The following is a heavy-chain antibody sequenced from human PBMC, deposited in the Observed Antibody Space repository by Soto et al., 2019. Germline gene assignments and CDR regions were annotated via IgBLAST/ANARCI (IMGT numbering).Heavy chain of an antibody. CDR1: GGSISSYY. J-gene: IGHJ4*02. V-gene: IGHV4-59*08. Sequence: SASLSLTCTVSGGSISSYYWSWIWQPPGKGLEWIGYIYYSGSTNYNPSLKSRVTISVDTSKNQFSLKLSSVTAADTAVYYCARNYCSGGSCYSVFDYWGQGTLVTVSS. CDR3: ARNYCSGGSCYSVFDY. D-gene: IGHD2-15*01. CDR2: IYYSGST.